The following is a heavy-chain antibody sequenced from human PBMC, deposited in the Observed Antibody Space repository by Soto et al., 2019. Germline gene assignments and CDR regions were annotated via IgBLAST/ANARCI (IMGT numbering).Heavy chain of an antibody. CDR2: IYHSGST. V-gene: IGHV4-30-2*01. CDR1: GGSISSGGYS. J-gene: IGHJ6*02. CDR3: ARDCGGDCYPYYYGMDV. Sequence: QLQLQESGSGLVKPSQTLSLTCAVSGGSISSGGYSWSWIRQPPGKGLGWIGYIYHSGSTYYNPSLKSRVTISVDRSKNQFSLKLSSVTAADTAVYYCARDCGGDCYPYYYGMDVWGQGTTVTVSS. D-gene: IGHD2-21*02.